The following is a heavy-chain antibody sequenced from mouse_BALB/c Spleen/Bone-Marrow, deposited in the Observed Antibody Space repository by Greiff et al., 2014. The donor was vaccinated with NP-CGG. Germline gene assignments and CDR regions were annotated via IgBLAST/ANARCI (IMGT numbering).Heavy chain of an antibody. D-gene: IGHD4-1*01. J-gene: IGHJ2*01. CDR3: ARECWGYFDF. CDR2: IRNKANGYTT. Sequence: DVKLVESGGGLVQPGGSLRLSCTTSGFTFTDYFMTWVRQPPGKALEWLGFIRNKANGYTTEYNPSVKGQFTISRDTSQSIVYLQMSTLRAEDSAVYYCARECWGYFDFWGQGTTLTVSS. CDR1: GFTFTDYF. V-gene: IGHV7-3*02.